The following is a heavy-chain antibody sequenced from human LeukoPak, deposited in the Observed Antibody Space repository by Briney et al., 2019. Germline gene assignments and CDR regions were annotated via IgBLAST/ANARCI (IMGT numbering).Heavy chain of an antibody. V-gene: IGHV4-34*01. CDR3: AALPEGEQQLVDY. D-gene: IGHD6-13*01. CDR1: GEPFSGYY. CDR2: INRHGNT. Sequence: SETLSLTCAVSGEPFSGYYWGWIRQPPGKGLELIGEINRHGNTDYNPSLKSRVSMSIDTSKNQFSLKLSSVTAADTAVYYCAALPEGEQQLVDYWGQGTLVTVSS. J-gene: IGHJ4*02.